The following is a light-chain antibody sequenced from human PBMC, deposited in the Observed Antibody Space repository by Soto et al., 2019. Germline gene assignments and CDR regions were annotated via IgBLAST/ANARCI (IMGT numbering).Light chain of an antibody. V-gene: IGKV1-5*01. CDR1: QSISKW. CDR3: QQYSSYSAWT. J-gene: IGKJ1*01. CDR2: DAS. Sequence: DIQMTQPPSTLAASIGDRLTITCRPSQSISKWLAWHQQKPGKAPKLLIFDASSLQSGVPPRFSGTGSGTEFTLTIRSLQPDDIATYYCQQYSSYSAWTFGEGTKVDI.